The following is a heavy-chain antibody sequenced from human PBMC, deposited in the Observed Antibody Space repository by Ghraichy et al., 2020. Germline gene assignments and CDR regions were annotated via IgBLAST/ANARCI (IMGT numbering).Heavy chain of an antibody. CDR1: GFTFSSYS. CDR3: ARASRVVRFFYYDGMDV. D-gene: IGHD4-23*01. Sequence: GESLNISCVGSGFTFSSYSMNWVRQSPGKGLEWVSYITGSSRTISYADSVKGRFTISRDNAQNSLYLQMNSLRDEDTAVYYCARASRVVRFFYYDGMDVWGQGTTVTVSS. V-gene: IGHV3-48*02. CDR2: ITGSSRTI. J-gene: IGHJ6*02.